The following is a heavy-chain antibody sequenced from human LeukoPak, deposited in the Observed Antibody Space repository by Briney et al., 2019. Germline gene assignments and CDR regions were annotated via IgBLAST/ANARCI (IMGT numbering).Heavy chain of an antibody. CDR1: GGTFSSYA. V-gene: IGHV1-69*04. Sequence: ASVKVSCKASGGTFSSYAISWVRQAPGQGLEWMGRIIPIFGIANYAQKFQGRVTITADKSTSTAYMELSSLRSEDTAVYYCARDLQLLVDYWGQGTLVTVSS. J-gene: IGHJ4*02. CDR2: IIPIFGIA. D-gene: IGHD5-24*01. CDR3: ARDLQLLVDY.